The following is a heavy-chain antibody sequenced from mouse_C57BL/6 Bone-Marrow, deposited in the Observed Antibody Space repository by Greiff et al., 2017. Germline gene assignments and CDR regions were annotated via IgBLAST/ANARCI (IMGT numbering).Heavy chain of an antibody. J-gene: IGHJ1*03. D-gene: IGHD2-3*01. CDR3: ARCFYDGYYSYWYFDV. V-gene: IGHV5-16*01. Sequence: EVQRVESEGGLVQPGSSMKLSCTASGFTFSDYYMAWVRQVPEKGLEWVANINYDGSSTYYLDSLKSRFIISRDNAKNILYLQMSSLKSEDTATYYCARCFYDGYYSYWYFDVWGTGTTVTVSS. CDR2: INYDGSST. CDR1: GFTFSDYY.